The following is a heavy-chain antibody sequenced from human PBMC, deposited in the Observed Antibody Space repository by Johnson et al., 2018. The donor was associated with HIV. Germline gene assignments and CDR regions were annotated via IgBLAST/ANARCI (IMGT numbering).Heavy chain of an antibody. V-gene: IGHV3-23*04. J-gene: IGHJ3*01. CDR2: VTGTGGDK. Sequence: VQLVESGGGLVQPGGSLRLSCAASGFTFSSYGMSWVRQAPGKGLEWVSGVTGTGGDKYYAESVKGRFTISRDNSKNSLYLQMNTLRAEDTALYYCARDKSGSYRGAFDVWGQGTMVTVSS. CDR3: ARDKSGSYRGAFDV. CDR1: GFTFSSYG. D-gene: IGHD1-26*01.